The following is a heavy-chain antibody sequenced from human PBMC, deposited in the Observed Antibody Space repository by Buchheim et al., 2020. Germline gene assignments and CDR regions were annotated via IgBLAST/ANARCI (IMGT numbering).Heavy chain of an antibody. J-gene: IGHJ6*02. Sequence: EVQLLESGGGLVQPGGSLRLSCAASGFTFSSYAMSWVRQAPGKGLEWVANIKQDGSEKYYVDSVKGRFTISRDNAKNSLYLQMNSLRAEDTAVYYCARDNEVVVAATSDYYYGMDVWGQGTT. CDR1: GFTFSSYA. CDR2: IKQDGSEK. D-gene: IGHD2-15*01. CDR3: ARDNEVVVAATSDYYYGMDV. V-gene: IGHV3-7*01.